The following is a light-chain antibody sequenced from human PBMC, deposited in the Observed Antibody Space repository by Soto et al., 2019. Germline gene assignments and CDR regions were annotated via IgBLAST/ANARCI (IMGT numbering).Light chain of an antibody. Sequence: DIQMTQSPSTLSASVGDRVTITCRASQSISSWLAWYQQKPGKAPKLLIYDASSLESGVPSRFSGSGSGTEFTLTISSLQPDDFATYYCQQYWAFGQGTKVEIK. CDR2: DAS. V-gene: IGKV1-5*01. CDR3: QQYWA. J-gene: IGKJ1*01. CDR1: QSISSW.